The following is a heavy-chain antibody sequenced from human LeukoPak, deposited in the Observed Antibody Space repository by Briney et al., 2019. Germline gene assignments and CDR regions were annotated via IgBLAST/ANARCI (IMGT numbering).Heavy chain of an antibody. J-gene: IGHJ5*02. V-gene: IGHV4-39*01. CDR1: GGSLRTSTYY. D-gene: IGHD3-22*01. Sequence: SETLSLTCSVSGGSLRTSTYYGGWIRQPPGKGLEWIGSIYYSGSAYYNPSLKSRVTISEDTSKNQFSLKLSSVTAADTAVYYCARRYYDSSGGCFDPWGPGTLVTVSS. CDR3: ARRYYDSSGGCFDP. CDR2: IYYSGSA.